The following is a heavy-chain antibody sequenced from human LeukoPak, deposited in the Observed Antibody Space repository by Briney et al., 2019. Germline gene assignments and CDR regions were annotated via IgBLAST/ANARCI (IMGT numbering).Heavy chain of an antibody. Sequence: PGGSLRLSCAASGFAFSTYSMTWVRQAPGKGLEWISYITSTSITIYYPDSVKGRFTISRDNAKNLLFLQMNSLRAEDTAVYYCARVAAVGTHNWFDPWGQGTLVTDSS. J-gene: IGHJ5*02. V-gene: IGHV3-48*01. CDR3: ARVAAVGTHNWFDP. CDR2: ITSTSITI. D-gene: IGHD6-13*01. CDR1: GFAFSTYS.